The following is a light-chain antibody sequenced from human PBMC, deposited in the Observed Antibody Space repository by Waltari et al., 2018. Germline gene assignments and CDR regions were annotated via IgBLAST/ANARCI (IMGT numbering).Light chain of an antibody. CDR1: QRIGDW. CDR2: RAA. Sequence: DIQLTQSPTTLSASIGDRVPITCRASQRIGDWVAWYQQKPGKAPKLLVQRAATLENGVPSRFSGRESGTEFTLTINNLQPDDFATYFCHQYLSSSTFGAGTTVDFK. V-gene: IGKV1-5*03. J-gene: IGKJ3*01. CDR3: HQYLSSST.